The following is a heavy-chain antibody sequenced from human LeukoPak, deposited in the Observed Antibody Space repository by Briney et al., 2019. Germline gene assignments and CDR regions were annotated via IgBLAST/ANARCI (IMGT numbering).Heavy chain of an antibody. CDR3: ARWGIIGHDAFDI. Sequence: GGSLRLSCAASGFTFDDYAMHWVRQAPGKGLEWVSGISWNSGSIGYADSVKGRFTISRDNAKNSLYLQMNSLRADDTAVYYCARWGIIGHDAFDIWGQGTMVTVSS. CDR1: GFTFDDYA. J-gene: IGHJ3*02. V-gene: IGHV3-9*01. CDR2: ISWNSGSI. D-gene: IGHD5-24*01.